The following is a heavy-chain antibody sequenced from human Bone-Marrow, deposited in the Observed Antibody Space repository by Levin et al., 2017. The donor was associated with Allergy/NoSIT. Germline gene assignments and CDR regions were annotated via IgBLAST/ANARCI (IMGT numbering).Heavy chain of an antibody. Sequence: SETLSLTCTVSGGSISSAPYYWNWIRQHPGKGLEWIGYIYYSGNTYYDPSLRSRVTISVDTSKNQFSLKVRSVTAADTAVYYCARGGPYGDSRDFWGYWGQGTLVTVSS. CDR3: ARGGPYGDSRDFWGY. CDR1: GGSISSAPYY. CDR2: IYYSGNT. D-gene: IGHD4-17*01. J-gene: IGHJ4*02. V-gene: IGHV4-31*03.